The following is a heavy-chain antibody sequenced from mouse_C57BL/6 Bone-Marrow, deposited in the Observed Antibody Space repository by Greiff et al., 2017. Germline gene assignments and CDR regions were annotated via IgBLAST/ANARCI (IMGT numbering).Heavy chain of an antibody. CDR1: YTFS. V-gene: IGHV1-87*01. D-gene: IGHD1-1*01. CDR3: SEDSAVYYCAIYYYYVRPYLDY. CDR2: GQGLEWYG. Sequence: QVQLQQSGPELARPWASVKISCQAFYTFSRRVHFAIRDTNYWMQWVKQRPGQGLEWYGAIYPGNGDTSYIQKFKGKATLTADKSYITAYMQLSRLTSEDSAVYYCAIYYYYVRPYLDYWVQGTTLTVSS. J-gene: IGHJ2*01.